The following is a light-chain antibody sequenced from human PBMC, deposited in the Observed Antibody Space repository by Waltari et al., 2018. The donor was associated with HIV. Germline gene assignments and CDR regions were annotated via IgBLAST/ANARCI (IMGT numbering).Light chain of an antibody. CDR3: QQRSAWPRT. J-gene: IGKJ4*01. Sequence: IVLTQSPATLSLSPGARAPLSCGASHSVGSLIACYQQKPGQAPRLLIYDASNRATGIPARFSGSGSGTDFTLTISSLEPEDFAVYYCQQRSAWPRTFGGGTKVEIK. CDR2: DAS. CDR1: HSVGSL. V-gene: IGKV3-11*01.